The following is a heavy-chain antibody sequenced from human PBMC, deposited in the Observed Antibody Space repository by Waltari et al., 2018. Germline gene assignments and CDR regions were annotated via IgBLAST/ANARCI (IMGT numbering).Heavy chain of an antibody. V-gene: IGHV1-8*01. Sequence: QVQLVQSGAEVTKPGASVRVSCKASGSTFISYDINWVRQAPGQGLEWMGWINPNTGAARFAQNFQDRVTMTRSTSETTAYMEISDLTSHDTAVYYCARGDNWNDRLDFWGQGTKVTVSS. CDR3: ARGDNWNDRLDF. J-gene: IGHJ3*01. CDR2: INPNTGAA. D-gene: IGHD1-1*01. CDR1: GSTFISYD.